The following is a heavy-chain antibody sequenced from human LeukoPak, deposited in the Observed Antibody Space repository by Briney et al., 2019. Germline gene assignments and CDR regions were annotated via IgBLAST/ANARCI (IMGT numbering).Heavy chain of an antibody. CDR2: DVGSEK. Sequence: DVGSEKYYAGFGEGRFAISRDNSKNTLYLQMNSLRTEDTAVYYCATSYSTGWSRGYFDYWGQGTLVTVSS. CDR3: ATSYSTGWSRGYFDY. J-gene: IGHJ4*02. D-gene: IGHD6-19*01. V-gene: IGHV3-33*01.